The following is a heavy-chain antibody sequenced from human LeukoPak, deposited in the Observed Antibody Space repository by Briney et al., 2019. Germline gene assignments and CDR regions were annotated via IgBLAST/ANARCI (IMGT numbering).Heavy chain of an antibody. Sequence: GASVKVSCKASGYTFTSYDINWVRQATGQRLEWMGWMNPNSGNTGYAQKFQGRVTITRNTSIGTAYMELSSLRSEDTAVYYCARGRGSSSQYYFDYWGQGTLVTVSS. CDR1: GYTFTSYD. D-gene: IGHD1-26*01. V-gene: IGHV1-8*03. CDR3: ARGRGSSSQYYFDY. J-gene: IGHJ4*02. CDR2: MNPNSGNT.